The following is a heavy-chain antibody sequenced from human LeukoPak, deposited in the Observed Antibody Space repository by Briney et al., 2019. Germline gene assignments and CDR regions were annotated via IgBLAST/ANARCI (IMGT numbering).Heavy chain of an antibody. CDR1: GFTFSSYW. J-gene: IGHJ4*02. CDR3: VREGRVSGYDFDC. D-gene: IGHD5-12*01. Sequence: GGSLRLSCAASGFTFSSYWMHWVRQAPGKGLVWVSRINSDGSSTTYADSVKGRLTISRDNVKNTLYLQMNSLRVEDTAVYYCVREGRVSGYDFDCWGQGNLVTVSS. V-gene: IGHV3-74*01. CDR2: INSDGSST.